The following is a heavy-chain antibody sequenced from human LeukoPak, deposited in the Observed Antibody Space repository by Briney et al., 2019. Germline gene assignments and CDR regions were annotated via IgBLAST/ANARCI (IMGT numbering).Heavy chain of an antibody. Sequence: NPSETLSLTCSVSGGSISSTTYYWGWIRQPPGKGLEWIGSVYYSGSTSDNPSLKSRVTIFVDTSKNQFSLKLISVTAADTSVYYCARHSAHSGGGSYYFDYWGQGTLVTVSS. D-gene: IGHD1-26*01. J-gene: IGHJ4*02. CDR2: VYYSGST. CDR1: GGSISSTTYY. V-gene: IGHV4-39*01. CDR3: ARHSAHSGGGSYYFDY.